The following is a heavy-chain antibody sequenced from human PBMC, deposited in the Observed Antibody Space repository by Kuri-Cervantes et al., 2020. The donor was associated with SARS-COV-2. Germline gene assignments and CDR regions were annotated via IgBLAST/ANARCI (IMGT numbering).Heavy chain of an antibody. Sequence: GESLKISCAASGFTFSYYYMSGVRQGSGKGLEWVGRVRGKANNYATAYAASVKGRFTISRDDSKNMAYLQMNSLKTEDTAVYYCTTLIDYWGQGALVTVSS. V-gene: IGHV3-73*01. J-gene: IGHJ4*02. CDR3: TTLIDY. CDR2: VRGKANNYAT. CDR1: GFTFSYYY.